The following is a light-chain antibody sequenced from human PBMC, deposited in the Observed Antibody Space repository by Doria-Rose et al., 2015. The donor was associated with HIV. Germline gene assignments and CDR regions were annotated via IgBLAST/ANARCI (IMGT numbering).Light chain of an antibody. CDR2: DVT. Sequence: SALTQPASVSGSPGQSITISCTGTSSDVGYYKYVSWYQQYPGKAPKLIISDVTKRPSGVSDRFSGSKSGNTASLTISGLQAEDEAEYFCSSYTSGTSFVFGGGTKLTV. J-gene: IGLJ2*01. CDR3: SSYTSGTSFV. V-gene: IGLV2-14*03. CDR1: SSDVGYYKY.